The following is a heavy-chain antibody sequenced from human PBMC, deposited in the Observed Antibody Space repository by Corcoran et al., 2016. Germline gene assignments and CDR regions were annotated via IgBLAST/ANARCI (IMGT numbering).Heavy chain of an antibody. CDR2: IYYSGST. V-gene: IGHV4-59*01. D-gene: IGHD3-22*01. CDR3: GGGGVDSGGYYDKDY. J-gene: IGHJ4*02. CDR1: GGSISSYY. Sequence: QVQLLESGPGLVKPSETLSLTCTVSGGSISSYYWSWIRQPPGKGLEWIGYIYYSGSTNYNPSLKSRVTISVGTSKNQFALKLSSVTAADTAVYYWGGGGVDSGGYYDKDYWGQGTLVTVSS.